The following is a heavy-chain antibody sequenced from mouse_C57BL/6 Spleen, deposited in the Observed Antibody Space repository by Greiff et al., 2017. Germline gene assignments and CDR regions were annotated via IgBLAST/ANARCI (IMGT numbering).Heavy chain of an antibody. CDR2: ISYDGSN. J-gene: IGHJ4*01. CDR1: GYSITSGYY. V-gene: IGHV3-6*01. CDR3: ARGHYYGSSPYYAMDY. Sequence: EVQLQQSGPGLVKPSQSLSLTCSVTGYSITSGYYWNWIRQFPGNKLEWMGYISYDGSNNYNPSLTNRISITRDTSKNQFFLKLNSVTTEDTATYYCARGHYYGSSPYYAMDYWGQGTSVTVSS. D-gene: IGHD1-1*01.